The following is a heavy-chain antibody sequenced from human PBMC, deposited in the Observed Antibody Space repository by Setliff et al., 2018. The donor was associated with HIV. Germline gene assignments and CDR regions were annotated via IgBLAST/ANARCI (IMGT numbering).Heavy chain of an antibody. J-gene: IGHJ3*02. D-gene: IGHD3-22*01. Sequence: ASVKVSCKASGYTFTNYYIHWVRQAPGQGLEWMGLINPSGGRTSYAQKFQGRLTMTRDTSRSTVYMELSSLISEDTAVYYCARCYYDSSGPTDAFDILGQVTVVTVSS. CDR3: ARCYYDSSGPTDAFDI. CDR1: GYTFTNYY. CDR2: INPSGGRT. V-gene: IGHV1-46*01.